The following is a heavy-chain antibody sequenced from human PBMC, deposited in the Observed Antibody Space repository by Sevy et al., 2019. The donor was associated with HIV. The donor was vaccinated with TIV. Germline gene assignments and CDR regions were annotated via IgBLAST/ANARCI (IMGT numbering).Heavy chain of an antibody. CDR1: GFIFSSYA. Sequence: GGSLRLSCAASGFIFSSYAMSWVRQAPGKGLEWVSTNSGSGDKTFYADSVKGRFTISRYNSKNTFYLQMNSLRAEDTAVYDCAKARYINGWYVLDYWGQGTLVTVSS. V-gene: IGHV3-23*01. J-gene: IGHJ4*02. CDR2: NSGSGDKT. D-gene: IGHD6-19*01. CDR3: AKARYINGWYVLDY.